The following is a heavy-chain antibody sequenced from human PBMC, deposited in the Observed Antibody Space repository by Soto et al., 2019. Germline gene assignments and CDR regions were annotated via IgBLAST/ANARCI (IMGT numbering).Heavy chain of an antibody. CDR2: IWYDGSNK. Sequence: QVQLVESGGGVVQPGRSLRLSCAASGFTFSSYGMHWVRQAPGKGLEWVATIWYDGSNKYYAESVKGRFTIPIDNSSNPLYLHMRSLGAEDTAVYYCAKDSLGFLACPLQSGFCDYWGQGTLVTVSS. CDR3: AKDSLGFLACPLQSGFCDY. V-gene: IGHV3-33*06. J-gene: IGHJ4*02. CDR1: GFTFSSYG. D-gene: IGHD3-3*01.